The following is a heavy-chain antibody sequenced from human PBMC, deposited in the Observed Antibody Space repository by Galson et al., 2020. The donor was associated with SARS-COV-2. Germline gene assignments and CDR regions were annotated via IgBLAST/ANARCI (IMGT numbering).Heavy chain of an antibody. CDR3: AKDPNGDYVGAFDM. J-gene: IGHJ3*02. CDR2: ISGSSVSI. D-gene: IGHD4-17*01. Sequence: GESLKISCAASGFSFSNYAMTWVRQTPGKGLQWVSSISGSSVSIYYADSVKGRFTISRDNSKNTLYLQMNSLRGEDTAVYYCAKDPNGDYVGAFDMWGQGTLVTVSS. CDR1: GFSFSNYA. V-gene: IGHV3-23*01.